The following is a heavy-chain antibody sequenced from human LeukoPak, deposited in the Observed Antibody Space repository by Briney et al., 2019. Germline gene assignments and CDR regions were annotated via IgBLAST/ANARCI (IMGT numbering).Heavy chain of an antibody. CDR3: ARQETVLLQGRFAFDI. CDR1: GGSLSGSC. J-gene: IGHJ3*02. CDR2: INDSGTT. Sequence: NPSETLSLTCAVFGGSLSGSCLSWIRHLPGKGLEWIGEINDSGTTNNNPSLENRLTISVDTAKNQFSLKLYSVTTADTAVYYCARQETVLLQGRFAFDIWGQGTVVTVSS. V-gene: IGHV4-34*01. D-gene: IGHD3-16*01.